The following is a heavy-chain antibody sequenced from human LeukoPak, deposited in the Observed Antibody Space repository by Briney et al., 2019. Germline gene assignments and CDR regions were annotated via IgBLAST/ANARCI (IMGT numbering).Heavy chain of an antibody. CDR1: GGTFSSYA. D-gene: IGHD3-9*01. Sequence: EASVKVSCKASGGTFSSYAISWVRQAPGQGLEWVGRIIPILGIANYAQKFQGRVTITADKSTSTAYMELSSLRSEDTAVYYCAEDIYYDILTGPPNFDYWGQGILVTVSS. CDR2: IIPILGIA. CDR3: AEDIYYDILTGPPNFDY. V-gene: IGHV1-69*04. J-gene: IGHJ4*02.